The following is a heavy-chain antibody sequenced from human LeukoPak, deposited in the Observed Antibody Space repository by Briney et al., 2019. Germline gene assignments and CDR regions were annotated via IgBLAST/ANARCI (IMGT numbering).Heavy chain of an antibody. CDR2: ISYDGSNK. CDR1: GFTFSSYG. CDR3: AKQAAAIDAFDI. Sequence: GGSLRLSCAASGFTFSSYGMHWVRQAPGKGLEWVAVISYDGSNKYYADSEKGRFTISRDNSKNTLYLQMDSLRAEDTAVYYCAKQAAAIDAFDIWGQGTMVTVSS. J-gene: IGHJ3*02. D-gene: IGHD6-13*01. V-gene: IGHV3-30*18.